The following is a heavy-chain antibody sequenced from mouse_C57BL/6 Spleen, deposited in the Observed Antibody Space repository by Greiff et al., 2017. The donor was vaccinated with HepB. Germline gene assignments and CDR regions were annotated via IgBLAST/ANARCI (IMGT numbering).Heavy chain of an antibody. CDR1: GYTFTDYE. CDR2: IDPETGGT. V-gene: IGHV1-15*01. CDR3: TRRGITPYYFDY. J-gene: IGHJ2*01. Sequence: VQLQQSGAELVRPGASVTLSCKASGYTFTDYEMHWVKQTPVHGLEWIGAIDPETGGTAYNQKFKGKAILTADKSSSTAYMELRSLTSEDSAVYYCTRRGITPYYFDYWGQGTTLTVSS. D-gene: IGHD1-1*01.